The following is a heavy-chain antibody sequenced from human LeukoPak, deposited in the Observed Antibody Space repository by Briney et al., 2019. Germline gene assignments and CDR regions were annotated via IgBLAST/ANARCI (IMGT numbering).Heavy chain of an antibody. V-gene: IGHV3-23*01. CDR1: GFTFSSYA. D-gene: IGHD3-22*01. CDR2: ISGSGGST. Sequence: GGSLRLSCAASGFTFSSYAMSWVRQAPGKGLEWVSAISGSGGSTYYADSVKGRFTISRDNSKNTLYLQMNSPRAEDTAVYYCARNLYYYDSSGYYYYWGQGTLVTVSS. CDR3: ARNLYYYDSSGYYYY. J-gene: IGHJ4*02.